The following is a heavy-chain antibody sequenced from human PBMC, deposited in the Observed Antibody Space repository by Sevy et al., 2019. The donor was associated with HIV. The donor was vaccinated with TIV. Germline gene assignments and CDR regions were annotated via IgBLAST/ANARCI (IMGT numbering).Heavy chain of an antibody. J-gene: IGHJ4*02. CDR2: ISSSGSTI. D-gene: IGHD3-16*01. Sequence: GGSLRLSCAASGFTFSDYYMSWIRQAPGKGLEWVSYISSSGSTIYYADSVKGRFTISRDDAKNSLYLQMNSLRAEDTAVYYCAREPLGAKTPGYFDYWGQGTLVTVSS. CDR1: GFTFSDYY. V-gene: IGHV3-11*01. CDR3: AREPLGAKTPGYFDY.